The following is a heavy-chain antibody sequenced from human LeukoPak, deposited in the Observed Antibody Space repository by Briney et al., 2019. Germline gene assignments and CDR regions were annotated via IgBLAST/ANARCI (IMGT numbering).Heavy chain of an antibody. J-gene: IGHJ3*02. D-gene: IGHD3-22*01. Sequence: ASVKVSCKASGGTFSSYAISWVRQAPGQGLEWMGGIIPIFGTANHAQKFQGRVTITADKSTSTAYMELSSLRSEDTAVYYCARGPMTDAFDIWGQGTMVTVSS. CDR3: ARGPMTDAFDI. V-gene: IGHV1-69*06. CDR1: GGTFSSYA. CDR2: IIPIFGTA.